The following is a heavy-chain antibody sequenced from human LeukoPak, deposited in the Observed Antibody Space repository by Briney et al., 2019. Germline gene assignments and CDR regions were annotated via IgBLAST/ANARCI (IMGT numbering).Heavy chain of an antibody. CDR3: SRGTMVRGAIYT. Sequence: GASVKVSCKASGYTFSNYDINWVRQATGQGLEWMGWMNPSSGNTGYAQKFQGRVTMTRNTSISTAYVELSSLRSEDTAMYYCSRGTMVRGAIYTWGQGTLVTVSS. CDR2: MNPSSGNT. J-gene: IGHJ4*02. CDR1: GYTFSNYD. V-gene: IGHV1-8*01. D-gene: IGHD3-10*01.